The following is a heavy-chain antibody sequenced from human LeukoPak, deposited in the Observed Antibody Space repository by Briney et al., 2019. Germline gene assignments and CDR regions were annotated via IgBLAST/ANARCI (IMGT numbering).Heavy chain of an antibody. CDR1: GYTSTGYY. J-gene: IGHJ4*02. CDR2: INLNSGGT. D-gene: IGHD2-15*01. Sequence: ASVKVSCKASGYTSTGYYVYCVRHAPGRGLECMGWINLNSGGTNYAQKVQGRVTITRDTTISTAYMWLSRLSLDATAVYYSAREVAPGGFDYWGQGTLVTVSS. CDR3: AREVAPGGFDY. V-gene: IGHV1-2*02.